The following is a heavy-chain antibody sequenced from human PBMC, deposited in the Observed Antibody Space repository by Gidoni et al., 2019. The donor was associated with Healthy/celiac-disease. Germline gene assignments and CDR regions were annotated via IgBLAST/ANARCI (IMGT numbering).Heavy chain of an antibody. D-gene: IGHD3-10*01. Sequence: QAPGKGLEWVAVISYDGTNKYYADSVKGRLTISRDNSKKTLYLQMNSLRAEDTAVYYCASRGGDLGYFDYWGQGTLVTVSS. V-gene: IGHV3-30-3*01. CDR2: ISYDGTNK. J-gene: IGHJ4*02. CDR3: ASRGGDLGYFDY.